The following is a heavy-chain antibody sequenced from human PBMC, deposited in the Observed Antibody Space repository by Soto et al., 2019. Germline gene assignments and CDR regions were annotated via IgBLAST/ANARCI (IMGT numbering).Heavy chain of an antibody. Sequence: GGSLRLSCAASGFTFSSYSMNWVRQAPGKGLEWVSSISSSSSYIYYADSVKGRFTISRDNAKNSLYLQMNSLRAEDTAVYYCASNFDFGVVTQYYMDVWGKGTTVTVSS. V-gene: IGHV3-21*01. J-gene: IGHJ6*03. CDR2: ISSSSSYI. CDR1: GFTFSSYS. CDR3: ASNFDFGVVTQYYMDV. D-gene: IGHD3-3*01.